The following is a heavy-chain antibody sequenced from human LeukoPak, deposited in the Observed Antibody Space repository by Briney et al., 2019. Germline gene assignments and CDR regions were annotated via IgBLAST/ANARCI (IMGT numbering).Heavy chain of an antibody. CDR3: ARVGGGNFIYYYYYYMDV. V-gene: IGHV3-74*01. CDR2: INSDGSST. Sequence: GGSLRLSCAASGFTFSSYWMHWVRQAPGKGLVWVSRINSDGSSTSYADSVKGRFTISRDNAKNTLYLQMNSLRAEDTAVYYCARVGGGNFIYYYYYYMDVWGKGTTVTVSS. D-gene: IGHD4-23*01. J-gene: IGHJ6*03. CDR1: GFTFSSYW.